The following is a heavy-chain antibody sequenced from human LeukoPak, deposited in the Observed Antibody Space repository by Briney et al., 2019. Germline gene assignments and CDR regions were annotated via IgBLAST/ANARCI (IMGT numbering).Heavy chain of an antibody. J-gene: IGHJ4*02. Sequence: SQTLSLTCAMSGDSVSSNSATWNWIRQSRSRGLEWLGRTYYRSKWFNDYALSVKSRITINPDTSKNQFSLQLNSVTPEDTAVYYCARDTVARNYFHYWGQGILVTVSS. D-gene: IGHD5-12*01. V-gene: IGHV6-1*01. CDR1: GDSVSSNSAT. CDR2: TYYRSKWFN. CDR3: ARDTVARNYFHY.